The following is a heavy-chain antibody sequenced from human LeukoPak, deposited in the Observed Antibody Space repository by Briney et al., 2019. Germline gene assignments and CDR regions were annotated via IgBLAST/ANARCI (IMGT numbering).Heavy chain of an antibody. D-gene: IGHD5-18*01. CDR1: GYTFTSHD. Sequence: ASVKVSCKASGYTFTSHDINWVRQATGQGLEWMGWMNPNSGNTGYAQKFQGRVTITRNTSISTAYMELSSLRSEDTAVYYCARAPWALGYSYGSDYWGQGTLVTVSS. CDR3: ARAPWALGYSYGSDY. J-gene: IGHJ4*02. V-gene: IGHV1-8*03. CDR2: MNPNSGNT.